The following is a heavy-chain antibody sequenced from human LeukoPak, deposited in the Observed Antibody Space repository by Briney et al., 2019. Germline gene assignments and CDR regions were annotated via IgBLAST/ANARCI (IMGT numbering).Heavy chain of an antibody. D-gene: IGHD5-18*01. CDR2: ISFDGRNK. CDR3: AKPLDATTPMDGFDY. J-gene: IGHJ4*02. V-gene: IGHV3-30*18. Sequence: GGSLRLSCAASGFTFSTYGMHWVRQAPGKGLEWVALISFDGRNKYYADSVKGRFTISRDNSKITLYLQMNSLRTEDTAVYYCAKPLDATTPMDGFDYWGQGTLVTVSS. CDR1: GFTFSTYG.